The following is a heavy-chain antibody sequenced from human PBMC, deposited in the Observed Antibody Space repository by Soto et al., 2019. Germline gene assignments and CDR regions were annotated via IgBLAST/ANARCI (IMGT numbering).Heavy chain of an antibody. CDR3: VKPLVSYYDSSGPDPDAFDI. CDR2: ISSNGGST. CDR1: GATFSSYA. J-gene: IGHJ6*02. Sequence: GTQRDAWFTSGATFSSYARHWVRQAPGKGLEYVSAISSNGGSTYYADSVKGRFTISRDNSKNTLYLQMSSLRAEDTAVYYCVKPLVSYYDSSGPDPDAFDIRGQGTTVPVS. D-gene: IGHD3-22*01. V-gene: IGHV3-64D*06.